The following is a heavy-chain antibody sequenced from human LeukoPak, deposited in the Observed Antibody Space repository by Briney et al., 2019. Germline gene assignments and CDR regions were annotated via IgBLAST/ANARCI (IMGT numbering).Heavy chain of an antibody. J-gene: IGHJ4*02. Sequence: ASVKVSCKVSGYTLTELSMHWVRQAPGQGLEWMGWINPNSGGTNYAQKFQGRVTMTRDTSISTAYMELSRLRSDDTAVYYCARSYGSGSYFDYWGQGTLVTVSS. V-gene: IGHV1-2*02. D-gene: IGHD3-10*01. CDR3: ARSYGSGSYFDY. CDR1: GYTLTELS. CDR2: INPNSGGT.